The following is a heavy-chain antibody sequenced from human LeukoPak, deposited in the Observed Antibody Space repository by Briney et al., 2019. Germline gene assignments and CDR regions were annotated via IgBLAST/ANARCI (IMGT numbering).Heavy chain of an antibody. Sequence: PSETLSLTCTVSGGSISSYYWSWIRQPPGKGLEWIGYIYYSGSTNYNPSLKSRVTISVDTSKNQFSLKLSSVTAADTAVYYCARTRGRPSYYYYYMDVWGKGITVTVSS. CDR3: ARTRGRPSYYYYYMDV. D-gene: IGHD3-10*01. CDR1: GGSISSYY. CDR2: IYYSGST. V-gene: IGHV4-59*01. J-gene: IGHJ6*03.